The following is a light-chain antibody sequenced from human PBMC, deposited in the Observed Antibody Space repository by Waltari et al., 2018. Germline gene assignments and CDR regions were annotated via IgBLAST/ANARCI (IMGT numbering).Light chain of an antibody. J-gene: IGLJ3*02. CDR1: SIDVGAYNY. Sequence: QSALTHPASVSASPGQSITISCTGTSIDVGAYNYVLWYQQHPGKTPKLIIYDVRIRPSGVSNRFSGSKSGNTASLTISGLQADDEADYYCSSSTSSTTRVFGGGTRLTVL. V-gene: IGLV2-14*03. CDR3: SSSTSSTTRV. CDR2: DVR.